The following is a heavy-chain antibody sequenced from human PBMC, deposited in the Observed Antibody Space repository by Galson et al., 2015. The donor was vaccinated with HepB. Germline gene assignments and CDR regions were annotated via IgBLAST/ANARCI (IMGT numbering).Heavy chain of an antibody. CDR1: GNTLNNYA. CDR3: ARDRWELRQRGQYYYMDV. J-gene: IGHJ6*03. Sequence: SVKVSCKASGNTLNNYAISWVRRAPGQGLEWLGRIIPNMGMANYAQKFQGRVSITADRSTSTAYMELSGLRSEDTAVYYCARDRWELRQRGQYYYMDVWGKGTTVTVSS. D-gene: IGHD4-23*01. V-gene: IGHV1-69*04. CDR2: IIPNMGMA.